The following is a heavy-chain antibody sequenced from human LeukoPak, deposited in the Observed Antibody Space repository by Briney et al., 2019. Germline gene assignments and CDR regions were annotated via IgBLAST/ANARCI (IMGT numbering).Heavy chain of an antibody. Sequence: GVSLRLSCVASGFTVSNNYMAGVRQSRGKGLEWVTIIYPVCNTYYADSVEGRFTISRDNSWNTVDLQMNSLRAEDTAVYYCARGGLELRPAYFDYWGQGTLVTVSS. CDR3: ARGGLELRPAYFDY. D-gene: IGHD1-7*01. V-gene: IGHV3-53*01. CDR2: IYPVCNT. J-gene: IGHJ4*02. CDR1: GFTVSNNY.